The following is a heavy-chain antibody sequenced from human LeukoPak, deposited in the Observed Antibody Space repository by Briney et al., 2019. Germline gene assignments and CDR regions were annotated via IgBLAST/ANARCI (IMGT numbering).Heavy chain of an antibody. CDR1: GFTFSSYE. CDR2: ITSSGNTV. CDR3: ARLTTMTTTGGPFDY. J-gene: IGHJ4*02. Sequence: GGSLRLSCAASGFTFSSYEMNWVRQAPGKGLEWVSYITSSGNTVYYADSVKGRCTISRDNAKNSLYMQMNSLRAEDTAVYYCARLTTMTTTGGPFDYWGQGTLVTVSS. D-gene: IGHD4-17*01. V-gene: IGHV3-48*03.